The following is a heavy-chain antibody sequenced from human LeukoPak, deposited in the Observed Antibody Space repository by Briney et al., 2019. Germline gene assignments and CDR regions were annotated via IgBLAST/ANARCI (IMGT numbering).Heavy chain of an antibody. D-gene: IGHD2-15*01. Sequence: PGGSLRLSCAASGLTVSSYWMNWVRQAPGEGLEWVANMNQDGSEKYYADSVKGRFTISRDTAKNSLFLQMSSLRVEDTAVYYCATGQAGSFWDWGQGTLVTVSS. CDR2: MNQDGSEK. V-gene: IGHV3-7*01. CDR3: ATGQAGSFWD. J-gene: IGHJ4*02. CDR1: GLTVSSYW.